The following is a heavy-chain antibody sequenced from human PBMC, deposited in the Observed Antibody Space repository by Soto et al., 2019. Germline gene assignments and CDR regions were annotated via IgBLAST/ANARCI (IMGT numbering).Heavy chain of an antibody. CDR3: AKLSPRYCSSTSCHKVDAFDI. V-gene: IGHV3-23*01. CDR1: GFTVSSNY. Sequence: GGSLRLSCVASGFTVSSNYMSWVRQAPGKGLEWVSAISGSGGSTYYADSVKGRFTISRDNSKNTLYLQMNSLRAEDTAVYYCAKLSPRYCSSTSCHKVDAFDIWGQGTMVTVSS. D-gene: IGHD2-2*01. CDR2: ISGSGGST. J-gene: IGHJ3*02.